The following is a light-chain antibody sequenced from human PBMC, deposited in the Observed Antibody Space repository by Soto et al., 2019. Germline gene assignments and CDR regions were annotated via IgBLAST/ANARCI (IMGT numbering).Light chain of an antibody. CDR3: SSWDDSLNGVV. Sequence: QSALTQPPSASGAPGQRVTISCSGSSSNIGTTPVNWYQHVPGTAPKLLIYNINQRPSGVPDRFSGSRSGTSASLAISGLQSEDEADYYCSSWDDSLNGVVFGRGTKVTVL. V-gene: IGLV1-44*01. J-gene: IGLJ2*01. CDR1: SSNIGTTP. CDR2: NIN.